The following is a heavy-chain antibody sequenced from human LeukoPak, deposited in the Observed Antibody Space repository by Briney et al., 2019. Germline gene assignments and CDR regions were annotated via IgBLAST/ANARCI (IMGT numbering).Heavy chain of an antibody. CDR2: ISWNSGSI. D-gene: IGHD2-8*01. Sequence: PGGSLRLSCTASGFTFDDYAMYWVRQAPGKGLEWVSGISWNSGSIAYADSVKGRFTISRDNAKNSLYLQMNSLRAEDTAVYYCARDLLIDYWGQGTLVTVSS. V-gene: IGHV3-9*01. J-gene: IGHJ4*02. CDR1: GFTFDDYA. CDR3: ARDLLIDY.